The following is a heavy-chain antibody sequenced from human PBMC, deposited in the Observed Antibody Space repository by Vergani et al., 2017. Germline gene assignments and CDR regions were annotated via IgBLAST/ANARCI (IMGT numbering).Heavy chain of an antibody. D-gene: IGHD2-2*01. Sequence: EVQLVQSGAEVKKPGESLKISCKGSGYSFTSYWIGWVRQMPGKGLAWMGIIYPGDSDTRYSPSFQGQVTISADKSISTAYLQWSSLKASDTAMYYCARHSGQYQLLPSTGARSYYYYYGMDVWGQGTTVTVSS. CDR1: GYSFTSYW. CDR2: IYPGDSDT. V-gene: IGHV5-51*01. CDR3: ARHSGQYQLLPSTGARSYYYYYGMDV. J-gene: IGHJ6*02.